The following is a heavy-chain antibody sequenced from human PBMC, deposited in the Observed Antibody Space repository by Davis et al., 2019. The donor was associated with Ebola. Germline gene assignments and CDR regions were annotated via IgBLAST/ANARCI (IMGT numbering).Heavy chain of an antibody. D-gene: IGHD3-3*01. CDR2: ISYDGSNK. Sequence: PGGSLRLSCAASGFTFSSYAMHWVRQAPGKGLEWVAVISYDGSNKYYADSVKGRFTISRDNSKNTLYLQMNSLRAEDTAVYYCARDLLHSWGGFYYYGMDVWGQGTTVTVSS. CDR3: ARDLLHSWGGFYYYGMDV. V-gene: IGHV3-30-3*01. J-gene: IGHJ6*02. CDR1: GFTFSSYA.